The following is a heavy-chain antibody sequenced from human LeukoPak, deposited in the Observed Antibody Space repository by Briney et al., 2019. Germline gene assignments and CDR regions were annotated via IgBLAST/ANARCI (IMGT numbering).Heavy chain of an antibody. CDR2: IITNFGTT. CDR3: AKDLVAAAGTGWFDP. V-gene: IGHV1-69*13. Sequence: SVKVSCKASGGTFSNYAISWVRQAPGQGLEWMGGIITNFGTTNYAQKYQGRVTITADESTSTVYMELSSLRSEDTAVYYCAKDLVAAAGTGWFDPWGQGTLVTVSS. D-gene: IGHD6-13*01. J-gene: IGHJ5*02. CDR1: GGTFSNYA.